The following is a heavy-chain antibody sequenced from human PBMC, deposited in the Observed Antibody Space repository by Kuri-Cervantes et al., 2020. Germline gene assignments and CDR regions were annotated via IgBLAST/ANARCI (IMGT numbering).Heavy chain of an antibody. CDR3: ARDRVGGYGYGPAPY. V-gene: IGHV3-7*01. CDR1: GFTFSSYW. D-gene: IGHD5-18*01. CDR2: IGHDESEK. J-gene: IGHJ4*02. Sequence: GSLRLSCAASGFTFSSYWMTWVRQAPGKGLEWVATIGHDESEKFYVDSMKGRFTISRDNAKNSLYLQMNSLRVEDTAVHYCARDRVGGYGYGPAPYWGQGTLVTVSS.